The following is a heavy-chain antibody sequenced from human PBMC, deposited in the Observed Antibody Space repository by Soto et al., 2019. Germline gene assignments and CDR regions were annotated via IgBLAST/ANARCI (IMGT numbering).Heavy chain of an antibody. CDR2: INHSGST. Sequence: SETLSLTCAVYGGSFSGYYWSWIRQPPGKGLEWIGEINHSGSTNYNPSLKSRVTISVDTSKNQFSLKLSSVTAADTAVYYCARAVNWNYNYWGQGSLVTVSS. V-gene: IGHV4-34*01. CDR3: ARAVNWNYNY. D-gene: IGHD1-7*01. J-gene: IGHJ4*02. CDR1: GGSFSGYY.